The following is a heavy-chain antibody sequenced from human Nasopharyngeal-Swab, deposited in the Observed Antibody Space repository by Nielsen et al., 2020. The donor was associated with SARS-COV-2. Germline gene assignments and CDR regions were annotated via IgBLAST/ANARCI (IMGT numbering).Heavy chain of an antibody. CDR3: ASARGSFDY. J-gene: IGHJ4*02. Sequence: WIRQPPGKGLEWVALIYGGGFVTHYVDSVKGRLTVSRDDSRGTLSLQMNSLRVDDTAVYYCASARGSFDYWGQGAVVTVSS. V-gene: IGHV3-23*03. CDR2: IYGGGFVT.